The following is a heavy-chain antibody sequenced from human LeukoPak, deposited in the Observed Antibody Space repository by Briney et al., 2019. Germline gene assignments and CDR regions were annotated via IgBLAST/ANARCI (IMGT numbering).Heavy chain of an antibody. CDR2: IYYSGST. CDR3: ARGSGSYYFDY. D-gene: IGHD6-19*01. CDR1: GGSISSYY. Sequence: SETLSLTCTVSGGSISSYYWSWIRQPPGKGLEWIGYIYYSGSTNYNPSLKSRVTISVDTSKNQFYLKLSSVTAADTAVYYCARGSGSYYFDYWGQGTLVTVSS. V-gene: IGHV4-59*01. J-gene: IGHJ4*02.